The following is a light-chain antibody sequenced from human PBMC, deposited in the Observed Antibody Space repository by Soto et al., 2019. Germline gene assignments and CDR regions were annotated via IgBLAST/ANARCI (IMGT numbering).Light chain of an antibody. Sequence: EIVLTQSPATLSLSPGERATLSCRASQSVSSLLAWYQQKSGQPPRLLISDASNRATGVPARFSGSGSGTDFTLIISRLEPEDFAVYYCQQRSKWPLSFGRGTKVEI. J-gene: IGKJ4*01. CDR1: QSVSSL. V-gene: IGKV3-11*01. CDR3: QQRSKWPLS. CDR2: DAS.